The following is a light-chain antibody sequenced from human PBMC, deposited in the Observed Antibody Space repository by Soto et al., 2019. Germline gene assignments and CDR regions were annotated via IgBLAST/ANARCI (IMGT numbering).Light chain of an antibody. J-gene: IGKJ5*01. CDR1: QSIRTNY. V-gene: IGKV3-20*01. CDR2: AAT. CDR3: QQYGRT. Sequence: IVLTQSPGTLSLSPGETATLSCRASQSIRTNYVAWYQHKPGQAHRLLLYAATHRTTGIPDRCSGSGSGTDFTLTISSQAPEDFAVYYCQQYGRTFGQGTRLDIK.